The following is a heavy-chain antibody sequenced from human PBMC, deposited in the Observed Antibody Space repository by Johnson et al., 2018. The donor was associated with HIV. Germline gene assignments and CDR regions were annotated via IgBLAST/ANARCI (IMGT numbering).Heavy chain of an antibody. Sequence: QVQLVESGGGVVQPGRSLRLSCAASGFTFSSYAMHWVRQAPGKGLEWVGVISYDGSNQYYDDSVTGRFTISRDKSKNTLYLQMNSLRAEYTAVYYTRDTIPRDAFDIWGQGTMVTVSS. D-gene: IGHD3-3*01. CDR2: ISYDGSNQ. V-gene: IGHV3-30-3*01. CDR1: GFTFSSYA. J-gene: IGHJ3*02. CDR3: RDTIPRDAFDI.